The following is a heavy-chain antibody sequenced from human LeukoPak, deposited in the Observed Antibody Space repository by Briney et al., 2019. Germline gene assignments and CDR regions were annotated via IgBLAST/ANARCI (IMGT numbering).Heavy chain of an antibody. D-gene: IGHD4-11*01. CDR2: INPNSGVT. Sequence: ASVKVSCKASGYTFTDYYMHWVRQAPGQGLEWMGWINPNSGVTNYAQEFQGGVTMTRDTSITTAYLELTRLRSGDTAVYYCARALSRLPFDSWGQGTLVTVSS. CDR1: GYTFTDYY. CDR3: ARALSRLPFDS. J-gene: IGHJ4*02. V-gene: IGHV1-2*02.